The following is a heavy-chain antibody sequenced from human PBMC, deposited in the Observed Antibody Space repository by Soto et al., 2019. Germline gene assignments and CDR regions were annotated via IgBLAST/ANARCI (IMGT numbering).Heavy chain of an antibody. D-gene: IGHD6-13*01. CDR3: AKDSRSSWYGADY. CDR1: GFTFSSYG. Sequence: VQLVESGGGVVQPGRSLRLSCAASGFTFSSYGMQWVRQAPGKGLEWVALISYDGSDRYYADSVKGRFTISRDNSKNTLYLQMDSLRAEDTAVYYCAKDSRSSWYGADYWGQGTLVTVSS. J-gene: IGHJ4*02. CDR2: ISYDGSDR. V-gene: IGHV3-30*18.